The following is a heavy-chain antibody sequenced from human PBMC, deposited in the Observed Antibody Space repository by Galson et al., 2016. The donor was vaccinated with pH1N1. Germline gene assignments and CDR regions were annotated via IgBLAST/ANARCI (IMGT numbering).Heavy chain of an antibody. CDR3: AKAPTVTANGRTYFVY. V-gene: IGHV3-23*01. CDR2: ITGSGGGT. D-gene: IGHD4-11*01. Sequence: SLRLSCAASGFTFSSYAMAWVRQAPGKGLECVSTITGSGGGTYYADSVKGRFTFSRDNSKNTLYLQMNSLRAEDTAVYYCAKAPTVTANGRTYFVYWGQGVRVIVSS. J-gene: IGHJ4*02. CDR1: GFTFSSYA.